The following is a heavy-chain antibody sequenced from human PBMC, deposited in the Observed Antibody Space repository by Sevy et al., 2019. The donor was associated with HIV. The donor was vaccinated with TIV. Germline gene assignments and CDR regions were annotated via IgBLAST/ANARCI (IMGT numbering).Heavy chain of an antibody. CDR3: AREGPYDSSGYPGAFDI. CDR1: GGSISSGGYS. V-gene: IGHV4-30-2*01. Sequence: SETLSLTCAVSGGSISSGGYSWSWIRQPPGKGLEWIGYIYHSGSTYYNPSLKSRVTIPVDGSKNQFSLKLSSVTAADTAVYYCAREGPYDSSGYPGAFDIWGQGTMVTVSS. CDR2: IYHSGST. D-gene: IGHD3-22*01. J-gene: IGHJ3*02.